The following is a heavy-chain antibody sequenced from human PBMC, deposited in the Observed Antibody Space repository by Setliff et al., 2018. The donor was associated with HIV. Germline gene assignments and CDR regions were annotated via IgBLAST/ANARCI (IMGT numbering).Heavy chain of an antibody. V-gene: IGHV4-38-2*01. CDR2: IHHSGTT. Sequence: PSETLSLTCAVSGYSISSGYYWAWIRQSPGKGLAWIGSIHHSGTTYYNPSLKSRVTIGVDTSKNQFSLKLTSVTAADAAVYYCARRRPPPSGLYSAYYMDVWGTGTTVTVSS. D-gene: IGHD1-26*01. CDR1: GYSISSGYY. CDR3: ARRRPPPSGLYSAYYMDV. J-gene: IGHJ6*03.